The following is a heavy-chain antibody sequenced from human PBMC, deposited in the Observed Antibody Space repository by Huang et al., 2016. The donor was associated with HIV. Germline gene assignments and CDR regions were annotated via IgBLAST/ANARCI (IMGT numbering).Heavy chain of an antibody. CDR2: IGGLNGNV. Sequence: QVHLQQWGAGLVRPSETLSLTCAVFGGSLSGQYWTWIRQSPGSGLEWIGAIGGLNGNVNYKSSLRSRLTISVNTAKNQFSLDLTSVTAADTGLYYCGRTGGYDRERFYHFSTDIWSPGTAVIVSS. J-gene: IGHJ6*02. D-gene: IGHD5-12*01. CDR3: GRTGGYDRERFYHFSTDI. V-gene: IGHV4-34*02. CDR1: GGSLSGQY.